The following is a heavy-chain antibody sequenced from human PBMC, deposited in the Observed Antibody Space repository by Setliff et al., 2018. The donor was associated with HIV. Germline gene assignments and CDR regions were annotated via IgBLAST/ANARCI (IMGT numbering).Heavy chain of an antibody. D-gene: IGHD5-18*01. Sequence: VSVKVSCKASGYTFTSYVISWVRQAPGQGLEWMGWISAYNGNTNYAQKLQGRVTMTTDTFTSTAYMELSSMRSDDTAVYYCAAWDPSRGYSYGYFDYWGQGTLVTVSS. CDR3: AAWDPSRGYSYGYFDY. CDR2: ISAYNGNT. V-gene: IGHV1-18*01. CDR1: GYTFTSYV. J-gene: IGHJ4*02.